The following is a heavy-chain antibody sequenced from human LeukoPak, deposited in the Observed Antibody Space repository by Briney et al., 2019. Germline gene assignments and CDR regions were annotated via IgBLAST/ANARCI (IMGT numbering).Heavy chain of an antibody. Sequence: PGGSLRLSCAASGLNFNSYSMNWVRQAPGKGLEWVSAISGSGGSTYYADSVKGRFTISRDNSKNTLYLQMNSLRAEDTALYYCAKDDSSGWYDYWGQGTLVTVSS. CDR3: AKDDSSGWYDY. CDR1: GLNFNSYS. CDR2: ISGSGGST. D-gene: IGHD6-19*01. J-gene: IGHJ4*02. V-gene: IGHV3-23*01.